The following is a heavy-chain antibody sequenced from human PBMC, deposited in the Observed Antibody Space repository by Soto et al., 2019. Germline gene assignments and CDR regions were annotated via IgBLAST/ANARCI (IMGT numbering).Heavy chain of an antibody. CDR2: IVPIFGTA. Sequence: QVQLVQSGAGVKKPGSSVKVSCKASGGPFASYTFTWVRQAPGQGLEWVGGIVPIFGTANYAQKFQGRVSITADKSTSTVYLDLRSLTSDDTAVYYCARDAYSRSSGGGNWFDPWGQGTLVTVSS. V-gene: IGHV1-69*06. J-gene: IGHJ5*02. CDR3: ARDAYSRSSGGGNWFDP. CDR1: GGPFASYT. D-gene: IGHD6-6*01.